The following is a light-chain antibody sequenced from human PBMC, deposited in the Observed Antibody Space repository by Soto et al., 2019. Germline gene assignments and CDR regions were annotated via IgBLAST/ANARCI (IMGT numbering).Light chain of an antibody. V-gene: IGLV1-44*01. J-gene: IGLJ2*01. CDR1: SSNIGSNT. CDR2: NNN. CDR3: AAWDDSLIGAV. Sequence: QSVLTQPPSASGTPGQRVTISCSGSSSNIGSNTVNWYQQLPGTAPKLLIYNNNQWPSGVPDRFSGSKSGTSASLAISGLQSEDEADYYCAAWDDSLIGAVFGGGTKLTVL.